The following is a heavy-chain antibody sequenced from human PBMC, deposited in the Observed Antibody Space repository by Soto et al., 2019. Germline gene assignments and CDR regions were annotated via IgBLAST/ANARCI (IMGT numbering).Heavy chain of an antibody. CDR2: IIPIFGTA. D-gene: IGHD3-3*01. CDR3: ARGGPPVLRFFYYYGMDV. Sequence: VKVSCKASGGTFSSYAISWVRQAPGQGLEWMGGIIPIFGTANYAQKFQGRVTITADESTSTAYMELSSLRSEDTAVYYCARGGPPVLRFFYYYGMDVWGQGTTVTVS. CDR1: GGTFSSYA. J-gene: IGHJ6*02. V-gene: IGHV1-69*13.